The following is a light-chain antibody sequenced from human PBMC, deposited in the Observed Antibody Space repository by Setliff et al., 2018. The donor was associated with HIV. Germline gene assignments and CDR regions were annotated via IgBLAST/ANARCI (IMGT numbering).Light chain of an antibody. Sequence: QSALTQPRSVSGSPGQSVTISCTGSNSDVDHFNSVSWYQQRPGAAPKLIISDVSERPSGVPDRFSGSKSDNTASLTISGLQSEDEADYYCCSYAGTYRVFGSGTKATVL. CDR3: CSYAGTYRV. CDR1: NSDVDHFNS. CDR2: DVS. J-gene: IGLJ1*01. V-gene: IGLV2-11*01.